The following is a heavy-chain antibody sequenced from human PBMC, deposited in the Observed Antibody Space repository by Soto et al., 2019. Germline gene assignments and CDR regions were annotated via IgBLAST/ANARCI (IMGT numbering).Heavy chain of an antibody. V-gene: IGHV4-31*03. CDR1: GGSISSGGYY. D-gene: IGHD5-18*01. Sequence: KPSETLSLTCTVSGGSISSGGYYWSWIRQHPGKGLEWIGYIYYSGSTYYNPSLKSRVTISVDTPKNHFSLKLSSVTAADTAVYYCARVPNTAMVQRYFQPWGQGTLVTV. CDR3: ARVPNTAMVQRYFQP. J-gene: IGHJ1*01. CDR2: IYYSGST.